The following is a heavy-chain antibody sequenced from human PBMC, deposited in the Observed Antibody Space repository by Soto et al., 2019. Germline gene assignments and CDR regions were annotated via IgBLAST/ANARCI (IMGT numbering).Heavy chain of an antibody. V-gene: IGHV4-34*01. J-gene: IGHJ4*02. Sequence: KTSETLSLTCAVYGGSFSGYYWSWIRQPPGKGLEWIGEINHSGSTNYNPSLKSRVTISVDTSKNQFSLKLSSVTAADTAVYYCARGCTPGYGDYECYWGQGTLVTVSS. CDR2: INHSGST. D-gene: IGHD4-17*01. CDR3: ARGCTPGYGDYECY. CDR1: GGSFSGYY.